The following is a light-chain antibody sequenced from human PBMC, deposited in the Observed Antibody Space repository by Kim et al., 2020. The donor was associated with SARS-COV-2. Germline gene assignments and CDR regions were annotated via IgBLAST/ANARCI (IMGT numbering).Light chain of an antibody. Sequence: VSPGQTASITCSGDKLGDKYACWYQQKPGQSPVLVIYQDSKRPSGIPERFSGSNSGNTATLTISGTQAMDEADYYCQAWDSSTGEVFGGGTKLTVL. CDR2: QDS. CDR3: QAWDSSTGEV. V-gene: IGLV3-1*01. J-gene: IGLJ3*02. CDR1: KLGDKY.